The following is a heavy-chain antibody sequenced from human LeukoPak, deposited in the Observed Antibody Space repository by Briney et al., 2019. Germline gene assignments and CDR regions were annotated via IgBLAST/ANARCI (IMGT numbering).Heavy chain of an antibody. V-gene: IGHV3-9*01. J-gene: IGHJ4*02. CDR1: GFTFDDYA. Sequence: PGRSLRLSCAASGFTFDDYAMHWVRHAPGKGLEWVSGISWNSGSIVYADSVKGRFTISRDNAKNSLYLQMNSLRAEDTALYYCAKDIRAYYDSSGYYDYWGQGTLVTVSS. D-gene: IGHD3-22*01. CDR2: ISWNSGSI. CDR3: AKDIRAYYDSSGYYDY.